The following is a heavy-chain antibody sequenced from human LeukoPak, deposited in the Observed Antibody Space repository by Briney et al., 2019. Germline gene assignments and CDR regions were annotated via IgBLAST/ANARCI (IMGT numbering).Heavy chain of an antibody. J-gene: IGHJ4*02. V-gene: IGHV5-51*01. CDR3: AIASGYYYGSGSSRPFDY. CDR2: IYPGDSDT. D-gene: IGHD3-10*01. Sequence: GESLKISCKGSGYSLTSYWIGWVRQMPGKGLEWMGIIYPGDSDTRYSPSFQGQVTISADKSISTAYLQWSSLKASDTAMYYCAIASGYYYGSGSSRPFDYWGQGTLVTVSS. CDR1: GYSLTSYW.